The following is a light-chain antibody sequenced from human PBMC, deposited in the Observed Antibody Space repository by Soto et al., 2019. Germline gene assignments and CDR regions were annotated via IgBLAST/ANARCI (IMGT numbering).Light chain of an antibody. J-gene: IGLJ1*01. Sequence: QSVLTQPASVSGSPGQSITISCTGSSSDVGGHNHVSWYQQHPGKAPKLIIYEVGKRPSGVSNRFSGSKSGNTASLTISGFQAEDEADYYCNSYTSSSTHVFGTGTKLTVL. CDR2: EVG. CDR3: NSYTSSSTHV. CDR1: SSDVGGHNH. V-gene: IGLV2-14*01.